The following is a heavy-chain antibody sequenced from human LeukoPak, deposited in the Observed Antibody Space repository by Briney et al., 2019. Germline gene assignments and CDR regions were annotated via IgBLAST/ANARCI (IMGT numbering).Heavy chain of an antibody. CDR1: GGSFSGYY. CDR2: IYTSGST. Sequence: SETLSLTCAVYGGSFSGYYWSWIRQPAGKGLEWIGRIYTSGSTNYNPSLKSRVTMSVDTSKNQFSLKLSSVAAADTAVYYCGRGVAFDAFDIWGQGTMVTVSS. J-gene: IGHJ3*02. D-gene: IGHD3-10*01. V-gene: IGHV4-59*10. CDR3: GRGVAFDAFDI.